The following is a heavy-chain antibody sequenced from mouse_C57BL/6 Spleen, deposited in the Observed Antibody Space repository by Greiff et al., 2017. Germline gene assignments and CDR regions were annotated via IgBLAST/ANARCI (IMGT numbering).Heavy chain of an antibody. CDR2: IYWDDDK. CDR1: GFSLSTSGLG. CDR3: ARPDGLYWYFDV. Sequence: ESGPGILQSSQTLSLTCSFSGFSLSTSGLGVSWIRQPSGKGLEWLAHIYWDDDKRYNPSLKSRLTIPKDTSRNQVFLKITSVDTADTATYNCARPDGLYWYFDVWGTGTTVTVSS. J-gene: IGHJ1*03. V-gene: IGHV8-12*01. D-gene: IGHD2-3*01.